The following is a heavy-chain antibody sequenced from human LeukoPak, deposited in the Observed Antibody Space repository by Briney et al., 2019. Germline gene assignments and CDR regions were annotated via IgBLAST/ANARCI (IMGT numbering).Heavy chain of an antibody. CDR1: GGSISRYH. D-gene: IGHD3-10*01. J-gene: IGHJ4*02. CDR3: ARYGWGSLMGYYFDY. V-gene: IGHV4-59*01. CDR2: IYYSGST. Sequence: PSETLSLTCTVSGGSISRYHWSWLRQPPGKGLEGSGYIYYSGSTNYNPSLKSRVAISVGTSKNQFSLKLSSVTAADTAVYYCARYGWGSLMGYYFDYWGQGTLVTVSS.